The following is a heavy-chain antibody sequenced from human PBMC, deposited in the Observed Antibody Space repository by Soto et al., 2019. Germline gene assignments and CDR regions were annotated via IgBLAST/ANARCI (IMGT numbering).Heavy chain of an antibody. J-gene: IGHJ3*02. CDR3: AGDNYPVVVPGAPEVGALDI. Sequence: QVQLVQSGAEVKKPGSSVKISCKVSGGTFRTYSISWVRQAPGQGLEWMGRIIPILDIANYAQKFQGRVTISADKSTSTAYKDLSSLRSEDTAVFYCAGDNYPVVVPGAPEVGALDIWGHGTMVTVSS. CDR2: IIPILDIA. CDR1: GGTFRTYS. D-gene: IGHD2-2*01. V-gene: IGHV1-69*08.